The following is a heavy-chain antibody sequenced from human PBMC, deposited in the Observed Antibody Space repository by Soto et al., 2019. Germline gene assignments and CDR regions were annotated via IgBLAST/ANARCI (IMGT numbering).Heavy chain of an antibody. Sequence: GESLKISCKVSGDSFTSFWIGWVRQMPGKGLEWLGSIYPGDSDTRYSPSFQGQVTISADKSITTAYLQWSSLKASDTAIYYCARSQWLDTFDYWGQGTLVTVSS. D-gene: IGHD6-19*01. V-gene: IGHV5-51*01. CDR1: GDSFTSFW. J-gene: IGHJ4*02. CDR2: IYPGDSDT. CDR3: ARSQWLDTFDY.